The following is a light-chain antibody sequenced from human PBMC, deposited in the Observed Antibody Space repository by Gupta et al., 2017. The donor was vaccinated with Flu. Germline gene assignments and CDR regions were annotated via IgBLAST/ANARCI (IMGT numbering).Light chain of an antibody. J-gene: IGKJ5*01. CDR1: PSISSW. CDR2: LAS. V-gene: IGKV1-5*03. CDR3: HQYSSYPIT. Sequence: PSTLSEPVGGRVPITCRASPSISSWLAWYQHKPGKGPKLLIYLASSLHDGVSSRFSGSGSGTEFTLTISRLQPDDAATYYCHQYSSYPITFGQGTRLEIK.